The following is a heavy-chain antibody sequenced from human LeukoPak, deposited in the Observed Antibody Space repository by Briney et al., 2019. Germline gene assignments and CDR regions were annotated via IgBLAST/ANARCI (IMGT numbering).Heavy chain of an antibody. CDR2: LTDSGDRT. D-gene: IGHD3-16*01. J-gene: IGHJ3*01. Sequence: GGSLRLSCAASGFTFSYYSMNWVRQAPGKGLEWVSSLTDSGDRTYYAASVKGRFTISRDNSKNTLYLQMNSLRAEDTAVYYCAKEGLTITSKPNEAFDVWGQGTMVTVSS. CDR1: GFTFSYYS. V-gene: IGHV3-23*01. CDR3: AKEGLTITSKPNEAFDV.